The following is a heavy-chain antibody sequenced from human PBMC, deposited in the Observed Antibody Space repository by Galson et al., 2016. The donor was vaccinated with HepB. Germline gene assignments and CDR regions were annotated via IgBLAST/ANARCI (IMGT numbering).Heavy chain of an antibody. CDR1: GFTFSFYD. CDR2: IGTAPGDT. Sequence: SLRLSCAASGFTFSFYDMHWVRQVTGKGLEWISAIGTAPGDTYYSTSVKGRFTISRENAKNSLFLHMSSLRAGDTAVYYCARGKSLWTTPWNYSLDVWGKGTTVTVSS. CDR3: ARGKSLWTTPWNYSLDV. D-gene: IGHD3-10*01. J-gene: IGHJ6*04. V-gene: IGHV3-13*01.